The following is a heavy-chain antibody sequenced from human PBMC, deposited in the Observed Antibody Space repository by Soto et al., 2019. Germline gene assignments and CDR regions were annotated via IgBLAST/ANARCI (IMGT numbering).Heavy chain of an antibody. J-gene: IGHJ5*02. D-gene: IGHD3-22*01. CDR3: AKDRYYDSSGYFNWFDP. CDR2: ISGSGGST. Sequence: GSLRLSCAASGFTFSSYAMSWVRQAPGKGLEWVSAISGSGGSTYYADSVKGRFTISRDNSKNTLYLQMNSLRAEDTAEYYCAKDRYYDSSGYFNWFDPWGQGTLVTVSS. V-gene: IGHV3-23*01. CDR1: GFTFSSYA.